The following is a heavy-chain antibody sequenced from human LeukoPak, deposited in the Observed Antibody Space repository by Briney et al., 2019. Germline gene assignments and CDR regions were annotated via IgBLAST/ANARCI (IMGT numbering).Heavy chain of an antibody. CDR1: GGSISSYY. D-gene: IGHD6-13*01. CDR3: ARIAPSIAAAGTSRGGFDY. J-gene: IGHJ4*02. Sequence: SETLSLTCTVSGGSISSYYWSWIRQPAGKGLEWIGRIYYSGSTNYNPSLKSRVTISVDKSKNQFSLKLSSVTAADTAVYYCARIAPSIAAAGTSRGGFDYWGQGTLVTVSS. CDR2: IYYSGST. V-gene: IGHV4-4*07.